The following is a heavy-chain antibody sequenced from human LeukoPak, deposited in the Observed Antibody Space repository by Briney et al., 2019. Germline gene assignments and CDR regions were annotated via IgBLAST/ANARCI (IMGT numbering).Heavy chain of an antibody. J-gene: IGHJ3*02. V-gene: IGHV4-4*07. CDR1: GDSIGTYF. CDR3: ARDFVETGVVGFDM. CDR2: VYNGGRT. Sequence: PSETLSLTCTASGDSIGTYFWNWIRQSAGEGLEWIGHVYNGGRTNYNPSLKGRVTISVDTSRNLFSLRLSSVTAADTAVYYCARDFVETGVVGFDMWGQGTMVTVSS. D-gene: IGHD2-8*02.